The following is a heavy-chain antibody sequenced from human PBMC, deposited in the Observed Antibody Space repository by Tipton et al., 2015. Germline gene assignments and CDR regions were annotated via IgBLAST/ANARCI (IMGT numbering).Heavy chain of an antibody. J-gene: IGHJ5*02. CDR3: ARGHSAGSYYSCWFDP. Sequence: LRLSCTVSSDSINKYYWSWIRQPPGKELQWIGYIQYSGGTNYNPSLESRVSMSVDTSKTQFSLEMRSVTATDTAVYYCARGHSAGSYYSCWFDPWGQGTLVTVSS. CDR1: SDSINKYY. CDR2: IQYSGGT. V-gene: IGHV4-59*01. D-gene: IGHD2-15*01.